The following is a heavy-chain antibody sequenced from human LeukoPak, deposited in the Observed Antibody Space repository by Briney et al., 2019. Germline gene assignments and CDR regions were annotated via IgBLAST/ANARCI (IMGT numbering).Heavy chain of an antibody. J-gene: IGHJ4*02. Sequence: GGSLRLSCAASGFTFSSYSMNWVRQAPGKGLEWVSSISSSSSYIYYADSVKGRFTISRDNAKNSLYLQMNSLRAEDTAVYYCARADGSYNGPFDYWGQGTLVTVSS. CDR2: ISSSSSYI. V-gene: IGHV3-21*01. D-gene: IGHD1-26*01. CDR3: ARADGSYNGPFDY. CDR1: GFTFSSYS.